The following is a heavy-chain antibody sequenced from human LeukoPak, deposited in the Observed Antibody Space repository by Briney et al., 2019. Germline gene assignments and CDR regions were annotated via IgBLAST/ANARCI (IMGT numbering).Heavy chain of an antibody. D-gene: IGHD3-3*01. CDR1: GFTFSSYG. CDR3: ARELFLIRNFWSGYYYYGMDV. V-gene: IGHV3-33*08. Sequence: GRSLRLSCAASGFTFSSYGMHWVRQAPGKGLEWVAVIWYDGSNKYYADPVKGRFTISRDNSKNTLYLQMNSLRAEDTAVYYCARELFLIRNFWSGYYYYGMDVWGQGTTVTVSS. J-gene: IGHJ6*02. CDR2: IWYDGSNK.